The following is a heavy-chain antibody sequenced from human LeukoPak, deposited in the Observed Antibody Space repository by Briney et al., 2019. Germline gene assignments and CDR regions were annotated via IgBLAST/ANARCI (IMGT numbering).Heavy chain of an antibody. J-gene: IGHJ4*02. V-gene: IGHV5-51*01. CDR2: INPGDSDT. CDR3: ARLLGYCSSTSCYAVE. D-gene: IGHD2-2*01. Sequence: GESLKISCKGSGYSFTSYWIAWVRQTPGKGLEWMGLINPGDSDTRYSLSFQGQVTISVDKSISTAYLQWSSLKASDTAMYCCARLLGYCSSTSCYAVEWGQGTLVTVSS. CDR1: GYSFTSYW.